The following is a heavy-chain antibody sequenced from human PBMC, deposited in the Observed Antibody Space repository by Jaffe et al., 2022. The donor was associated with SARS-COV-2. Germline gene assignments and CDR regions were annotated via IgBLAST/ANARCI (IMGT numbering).Heavy chain of an antibody. CDR2: ISYDGSNK. CDR1: GFTFSSYG. D-gene: IGHD6-13*01. Sequence: QVQLVESGGGVVQPGRSLRLSCAASGFTFSSYGMHWVRQAPGKGLEWVAVISYDGSNKYYADSVKGRFTISRDNSKNTLYLQMNSLRAEDTAVYYCAKGWDYSSSWYPPGDYWGQGTLVTVSS. CDR3: AKGWDYSSSWYPPGDY. V-gene: IGHV3-30*18. J-gene: IGHJ4*02.